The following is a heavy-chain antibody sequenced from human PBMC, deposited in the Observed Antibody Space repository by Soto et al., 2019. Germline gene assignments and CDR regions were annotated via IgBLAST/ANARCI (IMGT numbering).Heavy chain of an antibody. CDR1: GGSISSYY. V-gene: IGHV4-59*01. CDR2: IYYSGST. J-gene: IGHJ6*02. D-gene: IGHD3-3*01. Sequence: SETLSLTCTVSGGSISSYYWSWIRQPPGKGLEWIGYIYYSGSTNYNPSLKSRVTISVDTSKNQFSLKLSSVTAAGTAVYYCARGITISRRHYYYYGMDVWGQGTTVTVSS. CDR3: ARGITISRRHYYYYGMDV.